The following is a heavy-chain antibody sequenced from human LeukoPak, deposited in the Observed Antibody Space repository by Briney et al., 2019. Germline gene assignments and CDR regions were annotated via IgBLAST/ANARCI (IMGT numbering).Heavy chain of an antibody. V-gene: IGHV3-30*04. Sequence: GGSLRLSCAASGFTFSSYAMHWVRQAPGKGLEWVALMSYDGSNKYYADSVKGRFTISRDNSKNTLYLQMHSLGAEDTAVYYCARDLGYCSGGGCYAMDVWGQGTTVTVSS. CDR3: ARDLGYCSGGGCYAMDV. D-gene: IGHD2-15*01. CDR1: GFTFSSYA. CDR2: MSYDGSNK. J-gene: IGHJ6*02.